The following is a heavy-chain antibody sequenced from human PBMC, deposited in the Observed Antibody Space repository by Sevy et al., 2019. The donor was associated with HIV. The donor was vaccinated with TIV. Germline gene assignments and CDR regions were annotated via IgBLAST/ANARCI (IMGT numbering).Heavy chain of an antibody. CDR2: ISAYNGNT. Sequence: ASVKVSCKTSGYTFNTFGINWVRQAPGQGLQWVGWISAYNGNTKYLQKLQGRVSMTTETSTSTVYMELGSLRSDDTAVYYCARDSAHLVQGIIITPYYYGMDVWGQGTAVTVSS. CDR3: ARDSAHLVQGIIITPYYYGMDV. J-gene: IGHJ6*02. D-gene: IGHD3-10*01. CDR1: GYTFNTFG. V-gene: IGHV1-18*04.